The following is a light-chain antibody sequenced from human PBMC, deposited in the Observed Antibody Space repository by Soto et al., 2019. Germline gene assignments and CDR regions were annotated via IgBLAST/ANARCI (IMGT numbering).Light chain of an antibody. CDR3: QSYDSSLSGYV. CDR2: GNT. V-gene: IGLV1-40*01. Sequence: QSVLTQPPSVSGAPGQRVIISCTGSSSNIGAAYGVHWYQHLPGTAPKLLIYGNTNRPSGVRDRFSGSKSGTSASLAITGLQAGDEADYYCQSYDSSLSGYVFGTGTKVTVL. CDR1: SSNIGAAYG. J-gene: IGLJ1*01.